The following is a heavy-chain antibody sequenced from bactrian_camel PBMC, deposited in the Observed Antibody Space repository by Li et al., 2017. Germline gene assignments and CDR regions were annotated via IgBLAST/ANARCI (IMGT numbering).Heavy chain of an antibody. CDR2: IDTDGST. V-gene: IGHV3S9*01. J-gene: IGHJ4*01. D-gene: IGHD6*01. CDR3: TIKPGNCWKSLNSADFKY. CDR1: GYIFSSCA. Sequence: HVQLVESGGGSVQAGGSLKLSCAASGYIFSSCAMGWFRLAPGKEREGVAIIDTDGSTFYADSVTGRFTISQDNSKNTLSLQMNSLKPEDTAMYYCTIKPGNCWKSLNSADFKYWGQGTQVTVS.